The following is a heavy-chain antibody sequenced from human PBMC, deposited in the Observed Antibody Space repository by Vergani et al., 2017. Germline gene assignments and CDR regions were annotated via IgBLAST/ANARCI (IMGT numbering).Heavy chain of an antibody. J-gene: IGHJ5*02. CDR2: MNGDGDTI. CDR1: GFTFNEYW. D-gene: IGHD3-3*01. V-gene: IGHV3-74*01. CDR3: ARTRKFRIGVVWENWFDP. Sequence: EVELVESGGGLVQPGGSLRLSCAASGFTFNEYWMHWARQVTGKGLVWVSGMNGDGDTISYANSVKSRFINSRENAKNTLFLQMNSLRAEDTAVYYCARTRKFRIGVVWENWFDPWGQGNLVTVSS.